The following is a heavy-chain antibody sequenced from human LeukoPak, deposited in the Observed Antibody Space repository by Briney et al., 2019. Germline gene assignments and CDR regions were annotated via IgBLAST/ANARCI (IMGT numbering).Heavy chain of an antibody. J-gene: IGHJ4*02. V-gene: IGHV4-39*07. CDR3: ARASEYSHPDMITFGGVIVPDTHFDY. CDR2: IYYSGST. Sequence: PSETLSLTCTVSGGSISSSSYYWGWIRQSPGKGLEWIGSIYYSGSTYYNPSLKSRVTISVDTSKNQFSLKLSSVTAADTAVYYCARASEYSHPDMITFGGVIVPDTHFDYWGQGTLVTVSS. CDR1: GGSISSSSYY. D-gene: IGHD3-16*02.